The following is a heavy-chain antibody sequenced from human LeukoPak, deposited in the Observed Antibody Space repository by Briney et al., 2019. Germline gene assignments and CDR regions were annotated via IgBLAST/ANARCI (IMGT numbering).Heavy chain of an antibody. D-gene: IGHD6-13*01. J-gene: IGHJ3*02. CDR3: AKWDKRAAAEAFDI. Sequence: GGSLRLSCAASGFTFSNYGMHWVRQAPGKGLEWVAFIRYDGSNKYYADSVKGRFAISRDNSKNTLYLQMNSLRAEDTAVYYCAKWDKRAAAEAFDIWGQGTMVTVSS. CDR1: GFTFSNYG. V-gene: IGHV3-30*02. CDR2: IRYDGSNK.